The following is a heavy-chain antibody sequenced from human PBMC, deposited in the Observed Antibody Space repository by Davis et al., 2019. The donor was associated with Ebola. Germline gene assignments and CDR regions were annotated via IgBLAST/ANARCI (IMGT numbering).Heavy chain of an antibody. J-gene: IGHJ4*02. CDR2: FDPEDGET. Sequence: ASVKVSCKVSGYTLTELSMHWVRQAPGKGLEWMGGFDPEDGETIYAQKLQGRVTMTTDTSTSTAYMELRSLRSDDTAVYYCARQRGSIAAIDYWGQGTLVTVSS. V-gene: IGHV1-24*01. CDR1: GYTLTELS. CDR3: ARQRGSIAAIDY. D-gene: IGHD6-6*01.